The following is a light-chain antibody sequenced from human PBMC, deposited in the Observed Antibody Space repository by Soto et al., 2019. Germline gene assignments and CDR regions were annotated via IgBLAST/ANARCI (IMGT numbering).Light chain of an antibody. CDR1: SSDVGGYNH. CDR3: SSYAGSNSLV. CDR2: DVS. V-gene: IGLV2-8*01. Sequence: QSVLTQPPSASGSHGQSVTISCTGTSSDVGGYNHVSWYQQHPGKAPKLLIYDVSYRPSGVPDRFSGSKSGNTASLTVSGLQAEDETYYYCSSYAGSNSLVFGTGTKLTVL. J-gene: IGLJ1*01.